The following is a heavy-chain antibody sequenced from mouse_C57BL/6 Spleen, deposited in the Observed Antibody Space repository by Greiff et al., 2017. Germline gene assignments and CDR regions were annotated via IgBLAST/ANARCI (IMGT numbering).Heavy chain of an antibody. CDR3: TREGGSSYRWYFDV. V-gene: IGHV1-5*01. CDR2: IYPGNSDT. D-gene: IGHD1-1*01. Sequence: EVQLQQSGTVLARPGASVKMSCKTSGYTFTSYWMHWVKQRPGQGLEWIGAIYPGNSDTSYNQKFKGKAKLTAVTSASTAYMELSSLTNEDSAVYYCTREGGSSYRWYFDVWGTGTTVTVSS. J-gene: IGHJ1*03. CDR1: GYTFTSYW.